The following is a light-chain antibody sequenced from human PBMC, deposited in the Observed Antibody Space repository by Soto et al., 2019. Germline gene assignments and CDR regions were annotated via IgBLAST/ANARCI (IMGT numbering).Light chain of an antibody. J-gene: IGKJ1*01. CDR2: GAS. CDR3: QQYSDWLRT. CDR1: QRVSTN. Sequence: EIVMTQSPDTLSVSPGERATLSCRASQRVSTNLAWYQQKPRQAPRLLLYGASTRAPGIPARLSGSGSGTEFTLTLCGLQSEDFAVYYCQQYSDWLRTFGQGAKVEIK. V-gene: IGKV3-15*01.